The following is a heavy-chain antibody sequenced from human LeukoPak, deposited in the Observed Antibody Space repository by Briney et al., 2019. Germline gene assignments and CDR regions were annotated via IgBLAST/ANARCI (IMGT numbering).Heavy chain of an antibody. V-gene: IGHV1-2*02. CDR3: AREWGNGGTTMTQGY. CDR2: INPNSGGT. J-gene: IGHJ4*02. Sequence: ASVKVSCKASGYTFTDCYMHRVRQAPGQGLEWMGWINPNSGGTNYAQKSQGRVTMTSDTSISTAFMELSRLRSDDTAVYYCAREWGNGGTTMTQGYWGQGTLVTVSS. D-gene: IGHD3-22*01. CDR1: GYTFTDCY.